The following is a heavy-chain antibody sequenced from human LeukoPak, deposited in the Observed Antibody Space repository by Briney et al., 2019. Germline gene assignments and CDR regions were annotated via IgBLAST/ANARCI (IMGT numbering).Heavy chain of an antibody. CDR2: IYYSGST. CDR1: GGSISSSSYY. V-gene: IGHV4-39*01. Sequence: SETLSLTCTVSGGSISSSSYYWGWIRQPPGKGLEWIGSIYYSGSTYYNPSLKSRVTISVDTSKNQFSLKLSSVTAADTAVYYCARSERYDIAAAGHFDYWGQGTLVTVSS. D-gene: IGHD6-13*01. CDR3: ARSERYDIAAAGHFDY. J-gene: IGHJ4*02.